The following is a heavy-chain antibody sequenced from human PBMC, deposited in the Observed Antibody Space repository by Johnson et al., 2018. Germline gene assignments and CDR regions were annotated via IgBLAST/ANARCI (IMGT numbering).Heavy chain of an antibody. CDR2: MNPNSGNT. CDR3: ASTTTTWEDAFDI. CDR1: GYTFTSYD. Sequence: QVQLVESGAEVKKPGASVKVSCKASGYTFTSYDINWVRQATGQGLEWMGWMNPNSGNTGYAQKFQGRVTMTRNTSISTAYKELSSLRSEDTAGYYCASTTTTWEDAFDIWCQGTMVTVSS. J-gene: IGHJ3*02. V-gene: IGHV1-8*01. D-gene: IGHD1-1*01.